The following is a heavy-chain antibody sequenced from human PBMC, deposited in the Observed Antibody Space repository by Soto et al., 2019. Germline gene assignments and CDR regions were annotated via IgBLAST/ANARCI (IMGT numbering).Heavy chain of an antibody. Sequence: EVELVESGGGLSQPGGSLRLSCAVSGVTVNSNFMSWVRQAPGKGLEWVSVIFSGGNADYADSVKGRFIMSRDISKNTRYLQMNSLRAEDTAVYFCVKEFRGAFDYWGQGTLCTVSS. D-gene: IGHD3-10*01. CDR3: VKEFRGAFDY. CDR2: IFSGGNA. J-gene: IGHJ4*02. CDR1: GVTVNSNF. V-gene: IGHV3-53*01.